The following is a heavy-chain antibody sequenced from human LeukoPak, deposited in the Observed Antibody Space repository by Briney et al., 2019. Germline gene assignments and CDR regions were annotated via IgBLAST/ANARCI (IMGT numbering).Heavy chain of an antibody. CDR2: IWYDGSNR. D-gene: IGHD5-18*01. CDR3: ARDRGYSYPSDY. Sequence: PGGSLRLSCAASGFTFSSYGMHWVRQAPGKGLEWVAVIWYDGSNRYYADSVKGRFTISGDNSKNTLYLQMNSLRAEDTAVYYCARDRGYSYPSDYWGQGTLVTVSS. V-gene: IGHV3-33*01. J-gene: IGHJ4*02. CDR1: GFTFSSYG.